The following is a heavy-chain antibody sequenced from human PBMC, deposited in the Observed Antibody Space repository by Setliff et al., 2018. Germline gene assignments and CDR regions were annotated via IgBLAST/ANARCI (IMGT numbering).Heavy chain of an antibody. CDR3: ARRVGSVGIQLPDY. Sequence: ASVKVSCKASGYTFTSYGISWVRQAPGQGLEWMGWMNPNSGNTGYAQKFQGRVTMTRNTSISTAYVELSSLRSEDTAVYYCARRVGSVGIQLPDYWGQGTLVTVSS. V-gene: IGHV1-8*02. CDR2: MNPNSGNT. CDR1: GYTFTSYG. D-gene: IGHD5-18*01. J-gene: IGHJ4*02.